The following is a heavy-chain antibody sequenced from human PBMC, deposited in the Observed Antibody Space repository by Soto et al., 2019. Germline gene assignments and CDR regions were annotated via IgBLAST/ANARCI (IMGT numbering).Heavy chain of an antibody. V-gene: IGHV3-33*01. Sequence: QVQVVESGGGVVQPGRSLRLSCVPSGFTFSNYGMHWVRQAPGKGLEWVAVIWYDGSDKYYADSVKGRFTISRDNSKNTLYLQMNSLRAEDTAVYYCARAPQGYFDYWGQGSLVTVSS. CDR2: IWYDGSDK. CDR3: ARAPQGYFDY. J-gene: IGHJ4*02. CDR1: GFTFSNYG.